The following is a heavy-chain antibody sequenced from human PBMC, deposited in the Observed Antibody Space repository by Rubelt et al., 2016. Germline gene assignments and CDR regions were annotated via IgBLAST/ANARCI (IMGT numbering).Heavy chain of an antibody. CDR3: AKDRVGSWFSLDY. CDR1: GFTFSRYA. J-gene: IGHJ4*02. D-gene: IGHD2-15*01. CDR2: ISGSGGST. Sequence: SRGGLVQPGGSLRVSYAASGFTFSRYAMNWVRQAPGKGLEWVAAISGSGGSTFYADSVKGRFTISRDNSKNTLYLQMNSLRAEDTAVYYCAKDRVGSWFSLDYWGQGTLVTVST. V-gene: IGHV3-23*01.